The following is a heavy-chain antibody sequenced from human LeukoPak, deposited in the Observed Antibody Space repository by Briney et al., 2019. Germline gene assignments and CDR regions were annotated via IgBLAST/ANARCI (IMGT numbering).Heavy chain of an antibody. V-gene: IGHV3-53*01. CDR2: IYIVGST. D-gene: IGHD6-19*01. CDR1: GPTLSTPY. Sequence: GGPLRHSCAVPGPTLSTPYGCWVRQAAGKGLEWVSVIYIVGSTYYGDSVKGRFTMSRDNSKSKFYLQMSSLRAEDTAVYYCARHIISCGWYTGFDPWGQGTLVTVSS. CDR3: ARHIISCGWYTGFDP. J-gene: IGHJ5*02.